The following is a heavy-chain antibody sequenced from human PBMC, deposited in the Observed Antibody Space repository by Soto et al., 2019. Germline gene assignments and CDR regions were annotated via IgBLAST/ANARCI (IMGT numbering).Heavy chain of an antibody. Sequence: QVQLQESGPGLVKPSETLSLTCTVSGGSISSYYWSWIRQHPGKGLEWIGYVYYSGSTNYNPSLKSRVTITVDTSKNRFSLKLSAVTAADTGVYYCARGGGVVMVYYYGMDVWGRGTTVTVS. CDR2: VYYSGST. J-gene: IGHJ6*02. D-gene: IGHD3-3*01. CDR1: GGSISSYY. CDR3: ARGGGVVMVYYYGMDV. V-gene: IGHV4-59*01.